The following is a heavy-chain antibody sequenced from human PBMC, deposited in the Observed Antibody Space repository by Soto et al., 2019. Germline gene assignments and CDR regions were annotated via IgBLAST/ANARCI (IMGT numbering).Heavy chain of an antibody. D-gene: IGHD2-15*01. CDR1: GFTFSSYA. V-gene: IGHV3-23*01. Sequence: EVQLLESGGGLVQPGGSLRLSCAASGFTFSSYAMSWVRQAPGKGLEWVSAISGSGGSTYYADSVKGRFTISRDNSKNTMYLQMNSLRAEDTAVYYCAKEGYCSGGSCYNWYFDLWGRGTLVTVSS. CDR3: AKEGYCSGGSCYNWYFDL. CDR2: ISGSGGST. J-gene: IGHJ2*01.